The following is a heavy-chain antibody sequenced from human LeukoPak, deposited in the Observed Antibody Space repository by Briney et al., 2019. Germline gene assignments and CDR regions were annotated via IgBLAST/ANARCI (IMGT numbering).Heavy chain of an antibody. CDR3: ARDRGGESGSYDY. Sequence: SETLSLTRTVSGGSISSGGYYWSWIRQHPGKGLEWIGYIYYSGSTYYNPSLKSRVTISVDTSKNQFSLKLSSVTAADTAVYYCARDRGGESGSYDYWGQGTLVTVSS. CDR2: IYYSGST. D-gene: IGHD1-26*01. V-gene: IGHV4-31*03. CDR1: GGSISSGGYY. J-gene: IGHJ4*02.